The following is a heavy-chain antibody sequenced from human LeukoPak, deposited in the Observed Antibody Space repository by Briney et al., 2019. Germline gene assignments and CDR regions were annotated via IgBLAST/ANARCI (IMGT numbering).Heavy chain of an antibody. D-gene: IGHD2-2*01. V-gene: IGHV3-74*01. CDR1: GFTFSSYW. CDR2: VDSDGSST. CDR3: AKEMGYQLRPKPFDY. J-gene: IGHJ4*02. Sequence: PGGSLRLSCAASGFTFSSYWMHWVRQAPGKGLVWVSRVDSDGSSTYYADSVKGRFSISRDNSKNTMYLQMNSLRAEDTAVYYCAKEMGYQLRPKPFDYWGQGTLVTVSS.